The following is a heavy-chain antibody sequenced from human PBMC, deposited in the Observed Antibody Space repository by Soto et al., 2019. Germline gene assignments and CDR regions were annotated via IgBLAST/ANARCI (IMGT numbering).Heavy chain of an antibody. V-gene: IGHV4-39*01. CDR2: IYYSGST. D-gene: IGHD1-26*01. CDR3: ATQEVGGSYVYTFDP. J-gene: IGHJ5*02. CDR1: GGSISSSNYY. Sequence: QLQLQESGPGLVKPSETLSLTCTVSGGSISSSNYYWGWIRQPPGKGLEWIGSIYYSGSTYYNPSLKRRVTISVDTSKNQSSLKLSSVTAADTAVYYCATQEVGGSYVYTFDPWGQGTLVTVSS.